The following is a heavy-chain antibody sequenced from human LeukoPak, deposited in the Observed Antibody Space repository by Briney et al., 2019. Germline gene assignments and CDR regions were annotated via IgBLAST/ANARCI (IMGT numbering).Heavy chain of an antibody. CDR1: GGSFSGYY. CDR2: INHSGST. J-gene: IGHJ6*03. CDR3: VLDHYYYYYMDV. V-gene: IGHV4-34*01. Sequence: PSETLSLTCAVYGGSFSGYYWSWIRQPPGKGLEWIGEINHSGSTNYNPSLKSRVTISVDTSKNQFSLKLSSVTAADTAVYYCVLDHYYYYYMDVWGKGTTVTVSS. D-gene: IGHD1-1*01.